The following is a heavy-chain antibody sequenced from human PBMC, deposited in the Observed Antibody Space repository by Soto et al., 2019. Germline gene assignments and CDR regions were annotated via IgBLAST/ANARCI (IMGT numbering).Heavy chain of an antibody. CDR3: TKVRAPDGHYPFDL. Sequence: GGSLRLSCAASGFSFRIYAMNWVRQAPGGGLEWVSVITGDERMTDYADSVKGRFTISRDNSMNMLYLQMSSLRAEDTAIYYCTKVRAPDGHYPFDLWGQGTLVTVSS. V-gene: IGHV3-23*01. J-gene: IGHJ4*02. D-gene: IGHD4-17*01. CDR2: ITGDERMT. CDR1: GFSFRIYA.